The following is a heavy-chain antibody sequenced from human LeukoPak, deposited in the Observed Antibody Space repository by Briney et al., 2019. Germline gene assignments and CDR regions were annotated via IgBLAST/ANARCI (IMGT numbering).Heavy chain of an antibody. V-gene: IGHV3-7*01. J-gene: IGHJ4*02. CDR2: IKQDGSEK. CDR1: GFAFSNFG. Sequence: GGSLRLSCATSGFAFSNFGIHWVRQAPGKGLEWVANIKQDGSEKYYVDSVKGRFTISRDNAKNSLYLQMNSLRAEDTAVYYCAGDYYDSSGYYYDYWGQGTLVTVSS. D-gene: IGHD3-22*01. CDR3: AGDYYDSSGYYYDY.